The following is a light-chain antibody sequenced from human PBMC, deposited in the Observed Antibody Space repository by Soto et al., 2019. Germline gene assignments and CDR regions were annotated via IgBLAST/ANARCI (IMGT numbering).Light chain of an antibody. CDR2: DAS. J-gene: IGKJ5*01. V-gene: IGKV3-11*01. CDR1: QIVISY. CDR3: QQRSSWPRIT. Sequence: EIVLTQSPATLSLSPGERATLSCRASQIVISYLAWYQQKPGQAPRLLIYDASNRATGIPARFSGSGSGKDFTLTISSLEPEDFAVYYCQQRSSWPRITFGQGTRLEIK.